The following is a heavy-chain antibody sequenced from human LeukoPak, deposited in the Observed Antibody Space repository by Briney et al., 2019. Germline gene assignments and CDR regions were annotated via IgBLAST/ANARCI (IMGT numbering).Heavy chain of an antibody. Sequence: ASVKVSCKVSGYTLTEFSMHWVRQAPGKGLEWMGGFDPEDGETIYAQELQGRVTMTKDKSTDTAYMELSSLRSEDTAVYYCATWYYYDNSDYYLADYWGQGTLVTVSS. D-gene: IGHD3-22*01. CDR1: GYTLTEFS. CDR3: ATWYYYDNSDYYLADY. CDR2: FDPEDGET. J-gene: IGHJ4*02. V-gene: IGHV1-24*01.